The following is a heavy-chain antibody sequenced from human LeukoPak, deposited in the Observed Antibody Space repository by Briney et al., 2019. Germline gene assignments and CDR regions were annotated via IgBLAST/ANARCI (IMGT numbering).Heavy chain of an antibody. CDR1: GFTFSSYA. CDR2: ISGSGGST. D-gene: IGHD5-24*01. V-gene: IGHV3-23*01. CDR3: AKVSSGWLQYGYFDY. Sequence: PGGSLRLSCAASGFTFSSYAMSWVRQAPGKGLEWVSAISGSGGSTYYADSVKGRFTISRDNSKNTLYLQMNSLRAEDTAVYYCAKVSSGWLQYGYFDYWGQGTLVTVSS. J-gene: IGHJ4*02.